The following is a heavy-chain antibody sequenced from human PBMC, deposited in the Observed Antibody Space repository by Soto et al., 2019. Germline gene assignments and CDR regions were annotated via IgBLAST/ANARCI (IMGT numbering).Heavy chain of an antibody. Sequence: EVQLVESGGGLIQPGGSLRLSCAASGFNVSDNYMTWVRHAPGKGLAWVSTVYNTDTKNYADSVKDRFAISRDNSNNIVYLQMNSLRTEDTAVYYCARDWGWNAGLYWYFDLWGRGALVSTSS. D-gene: IGHD1-1*01. V-gene: IGHV3-53*01. CDR1: GFNVSDNY. J-gene: IGHJ2*01. CDR2: VYNTDTK. CDR3: ARDWGWNAGLYWYFDL.